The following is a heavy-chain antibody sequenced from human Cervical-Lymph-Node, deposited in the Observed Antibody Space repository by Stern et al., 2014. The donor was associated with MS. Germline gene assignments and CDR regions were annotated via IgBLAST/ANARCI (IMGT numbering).Heavy chain of an antibody. CDR1: GYTFTGYY. D-gene: IGHD6-13*01. J-gene: IGHJ6*02. Sequence: QVQLVQSGAEVKKPGASVKVSCKASGYTFTGYYMHWVRQAPGQGLEWMGWINPNSGGTNYAQKFQGRVTMTRDTSISTAYMELSRLRSDDTAVYYCARDISGQQLVIFYYYGMDVWGQGTTVTVSS. CDR2: INPNSGGT. CDR3: ARDISGQQLVIFYYYGMDV. V-gene: IGHV1-2*02.